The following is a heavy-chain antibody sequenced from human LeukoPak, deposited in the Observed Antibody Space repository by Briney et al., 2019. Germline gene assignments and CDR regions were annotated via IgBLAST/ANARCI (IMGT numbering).Heavy chain of an antibody. J-gene: IGHJ4*02. V-gene: IGHV4-59*08. D-gene: IGHD1-14*01. CDR1: GDSITSSY. CDR2: VYYTGNT. CDR3: ARHPFSNPFDF. Sequence: SETLSLTCTVCGDSITSSYWSWIRQPPGKGLEWIGYVYYTGNTDYNPSLRSRVAVSLDTSKSHFTLSLRSVTAADTAVYYCARHPFSNPFDFWGRGILVTVSS.